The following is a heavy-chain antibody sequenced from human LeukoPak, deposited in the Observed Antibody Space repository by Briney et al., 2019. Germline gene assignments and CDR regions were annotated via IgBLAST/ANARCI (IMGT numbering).Heavy chain of an antibody. CDR2: IYISGNT. Sequence: SETLSLTCTVSGGSINSGDFSWTWLRQPAGKGLQWIGRIYISGNTDYNPSLKSRLTISLDTSKNQFSLELTSVTAADTAVYYCTRGWSAGGAFDFWGQGTVVTVSS. J-gene: IGHJ3*01. V-gene: IGHV4-61*02. CDR3: TRGWSAGGAFDF. CDR1: GGSINSGDFS. D-gene: IGHD6-19*01.